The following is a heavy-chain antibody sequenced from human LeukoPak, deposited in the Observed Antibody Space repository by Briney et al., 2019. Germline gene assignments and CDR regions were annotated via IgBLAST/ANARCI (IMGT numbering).Heavy chain of an antibody. CDR1: GGSISSSNW. V-gene: IGHV4-4*02. Sequence: SETLSLTCAVSGGSISSSNWWSWVRQPPGKGLEWIGEIYHSGSTNYNPSLKSRVTISVDTSKNQFSLKLSSVTAADTAVYYCARHRHYDILTGYSHFDYWGQGTLVTVSS. CDR3: ARHRHYDILTGYSHFDY. J-gene: IGHJ4*02. D-gene: IGHD3-9*01. CDR2: IYHSGST.